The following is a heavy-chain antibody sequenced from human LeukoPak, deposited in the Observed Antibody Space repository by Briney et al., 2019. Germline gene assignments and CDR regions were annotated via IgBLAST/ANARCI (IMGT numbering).Heavy chain of an antibody. D-gene: IGHD6-13*01. CDR1: GGSISSYY. Sequence: SETLSLTCTVSGGSISSYYWSWIRQPPGKGLEWIGYIYYSGSTNYNPSLKSRVTISVDTSRNQFSLKLSSVTAADTAVYYCAREQAAAGYFDYWGQGALVTVSS. CDR3: AREQAAAGYFDY. V-gene: IGHV4-59*01. J-gene: IGHJ4*02. CDR2: IYYSGST.